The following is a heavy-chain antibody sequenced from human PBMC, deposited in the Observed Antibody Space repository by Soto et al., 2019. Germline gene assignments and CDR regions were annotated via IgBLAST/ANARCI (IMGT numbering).Heavy chain of an antibody. V-gene: IGHV1-69*06. CDR1: GCTFSSYA. J-gene: IGHJ5*02. D-gene: IGHD3-10*01. CDR3: ARVGVVRGVIRWFDP. Sequence: SVKVSCKASGCTFSSYAIHWVRQAPGQGLEWMGGIIPIFGTANYAQKFQGRVTSTADKSTSTAYMELSRLRSEDTAVYYCARVGVVRGVIRWFDPWGQGTLVTVSS. CDR2: IIPIFGTA.